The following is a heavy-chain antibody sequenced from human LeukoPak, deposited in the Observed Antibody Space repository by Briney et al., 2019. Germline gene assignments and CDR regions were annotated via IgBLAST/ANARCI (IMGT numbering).Heavy chain of an antibody. CDR3: VRDVLR. J-gene: IGHJ4*02. CDR2: IRYDGTNK. V-gene: IGHV3-30*02. Sequence: GGSLRLSCAASGFTFSSYAMHWVRQGPGKGLEWVAFIRYDGTNKYYADSVKGRFTISRDNSKNTLYLQMNSLRTEDTGVYYCVRDVLRGGQGTLVTVSS. CDR1: GFTFSSYA.